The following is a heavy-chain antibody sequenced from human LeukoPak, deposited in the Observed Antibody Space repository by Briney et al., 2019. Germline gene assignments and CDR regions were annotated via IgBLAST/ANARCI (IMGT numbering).Heavy chain of an antibody. CDR2: ISGSGGST. D-gene: IGHD6-13*01. V-gene: IGHV3-23*01. CDR1: GFTFSSYA. J-gene: IGHJ4*02. CDR3: AKQYSSSWYGVDY. Sequence: GGSLRLSCAASGFTFSSYAMSWVRQAPGKGLEWVSAISGSGGSTYYADSLKGRFTISRDNSKNTLYLQKNSLRAEDTAVYYCAKQYSSSWYGVDYWGQGTLVTVSS.